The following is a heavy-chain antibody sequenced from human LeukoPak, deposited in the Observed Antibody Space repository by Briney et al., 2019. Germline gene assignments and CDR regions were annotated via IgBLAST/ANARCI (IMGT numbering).Heavy chain of an antibody. CDR1: GYTFTSYG. CDR3: ARDYLRWLQFGICSDY. Sequence: EASVTVSFKASGYTFTSYGISWVRQAPGQGLEWMGWISAYNGNTNYAQKLQGRVTMTTDTSTSTAYMELRSLRSDDTAVYYCARDYLRWLQFGICSDYWGQGTLVTVSS. V-gene: IGHV1-18*01. J-gene: IGHJ4*02. CDR2: ISAYNGNT. D-gene: IGHD5-24*01.